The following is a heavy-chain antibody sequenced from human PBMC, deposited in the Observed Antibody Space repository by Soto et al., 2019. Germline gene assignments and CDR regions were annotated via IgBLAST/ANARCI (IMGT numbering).Heavy chain of an antibody. J-gene: IGHJ6*02. CDR2: IYYSGST. CDR1: GGSISSGDYY. V-gene: IGHV4-30-4*01. Sequence: SETLSLTCTVSGGSISSGDYYWSWIRQPPGKGLEWIGYIYYSGSTYYNPSLKSRVTISVDTSKNQFSLKLSSVTAADTAVYYCARSEYYDFWSGRMDVWGQGTTVTVS. CDR3: ARSEYYDFWSGRMDV. D-gene: IGHD3-3*01.